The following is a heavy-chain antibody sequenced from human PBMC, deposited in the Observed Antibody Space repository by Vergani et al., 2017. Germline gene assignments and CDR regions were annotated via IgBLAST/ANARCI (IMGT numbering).Heavy chain of an antibody. CDR1: GFTFSSYE. V-gene: IGHV3-48*03. J-gene: IGHJ4*02. Sequence: EVQLVESGGGLVQPGGSLRLSCAASGFTFSSYEMNWVRQAPGKGLEWVSYISSSGSTIYYADSVKGRFTISRDNAKSSLYLQMNSLRAEDTAVYYCARVGYYGSGSCDYWGQGTLVTVSS. CDR2: ISSSGSTI. D-gene: IGHD3-10*01. CDR3: ARVGYYGSGSCDY.